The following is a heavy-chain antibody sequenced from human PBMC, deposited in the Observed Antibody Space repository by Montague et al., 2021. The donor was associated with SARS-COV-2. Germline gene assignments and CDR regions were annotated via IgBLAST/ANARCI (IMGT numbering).Heavy chain of an antibody. CDR1: GFTFSSYA. V-gene: IGHV3-30*04. D-gene: IGHD3-10*01. J-gene: IGHJ4*02. Sequence: SLRLSCAASGFTFSSYAMHWVRQAPGKGLEWVAVISYDGSNKYYXDSVKGRFTISRDSSKNTLYLQMNSLRAEDTAVYYCARPRSGSYYNPIDYWGQGTLVTVSS. CDR3: ARPRSGSYYNPIDY. CDR2: ISYDGSNK.